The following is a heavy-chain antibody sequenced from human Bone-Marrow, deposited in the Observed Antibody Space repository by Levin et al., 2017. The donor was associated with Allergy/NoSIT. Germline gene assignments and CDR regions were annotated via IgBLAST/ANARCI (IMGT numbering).Heavy chain of an antibody. Sequence: GESLKISCAASGFTFSTYWMNWVRQAPGKGLEWVATIKQDGSDKYYVDSVKGRFTISRDNAKNSLYLEMNSLRAEDTAVYYCARPLSSDWARDAFDSWGQGTMVTVSS. V-gene: IGHV3-7*01. D-gene: IGHD6-19*01. CDR3: ARPLSSDWARDAFDS. J-gene: IGHJ3*02. CDR2: IKQDGSDK. CDR1: GFTFSTYW.